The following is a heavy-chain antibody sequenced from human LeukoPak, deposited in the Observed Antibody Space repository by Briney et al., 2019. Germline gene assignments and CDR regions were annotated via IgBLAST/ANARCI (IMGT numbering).Heavy chain of an antibody. CDR2: MSSGGRYI. Sequence: GGSLRLSCAAPGVTFSSYSMTWVRQAPGKGQGWISSMSSGGRYIYYADSVRGRFTISRDNAKNSLSLLMNSLRAEDTAVYYCARDRPTGASRLFVVQWGQGTLVTVSS. CDR1: GVTFSSYS. J-gene: IGHJ4*02. V-gene: IGHV3-21*01. CDR3: ARDRPTGASRLFVVQ. D-gene: IGHD3-3*01.